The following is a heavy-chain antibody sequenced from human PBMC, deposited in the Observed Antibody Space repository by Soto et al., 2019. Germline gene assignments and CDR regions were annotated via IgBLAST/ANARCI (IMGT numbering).Heavy chain of an antibody. CDR2: IYWDDDK. CDR3: AHRPYNTVTQRVWFDP. J-gene: IGHJ5*02. Sequence: QITLKESGPPLVKPTQTLTLTCTFSGFSLSTSGMGVGWIRQPPGKALEWLALIYWDDDKRYSPSLKSRLTITXVTXKXPVVLTMTNMDPVDTATYYCAHRPYNTVTQRVWFDPWGQGTLVTVSS. CDR1: GFSLSTSGMG. D-gene: IGHD4-17*01. V-gene: IGHV2-5*02.